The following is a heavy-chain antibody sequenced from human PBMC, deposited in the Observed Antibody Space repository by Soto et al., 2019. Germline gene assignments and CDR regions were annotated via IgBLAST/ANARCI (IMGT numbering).Heavy chain of an antibody. V-gene: IGHV4-34*01. CDR3: ARETSQNVYSHYGMDV. J-gene: IGHJ6*02. CDR1: GGSFSGFF. Sequence: SETLSLTSAIIGGSFSGFFCSWSRHTPGKGLEWIGEINDSGTTNYNPSLKSRVTISADTSKTHFSLRLTSVTAADTAVYYCARETSQNVYSHYGMDVWGQGTTVT. CDR2: INDSGTT.